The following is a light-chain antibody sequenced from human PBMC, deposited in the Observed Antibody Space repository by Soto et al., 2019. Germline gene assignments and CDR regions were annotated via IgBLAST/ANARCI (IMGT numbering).Light chain of an antibody. CDR1: QSVLDSSTNKNY. Sequence: DIVMTQSPDSLAVSLGERATINCKSSQSVLDSSTNKNYLAWYQQKPGQPPKLLIYWASIRESGVPDRFSGSGSGTDFTLTISSLQSEDFAVYYCQQYNTWPPITFGQGTRLEIK. CDR3: QQYNTWPPIT. J-gene: IGKJ5*01. V-gene: IGKV4-1*01. CDR2: WAS.